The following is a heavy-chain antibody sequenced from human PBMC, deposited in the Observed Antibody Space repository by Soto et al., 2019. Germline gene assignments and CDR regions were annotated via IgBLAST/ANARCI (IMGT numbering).Heavy chain of an antibody. CDR3: ARRGSGSYYDY. CDR2: ISGSGDST. V-gene: IGHV3-23*01. Sequence: EVQLLESGGGVVQPGGSLRLSCAASGFTFSSYAMRWVRQAPVKGLEWVSAISGSGDSTYYADSVKGRFTISRDNSKNRLYLQMNSLRAEDTAVYYCARRGSGSYYDYWGQGTLVTVSS. D-gene: IGHD1-26*01. CDR1: GFTFSSYA. J-gene: IGHJ4*02.